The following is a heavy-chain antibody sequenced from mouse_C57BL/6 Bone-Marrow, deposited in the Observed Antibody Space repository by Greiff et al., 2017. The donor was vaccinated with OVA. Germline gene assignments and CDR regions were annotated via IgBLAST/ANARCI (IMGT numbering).Heavy chain of an antibody. J-gene: IGHJ1*03. D-gene: IGHD1-1*01. CDR3: ASAPIATGVAGDWYFDV. V-gene: IGHV5-16*01. CDR1: GFTFSDYY. CDR2: INYEGSST. Sequence: EVQGVESEGGLVQPGSSMKLSCTASGFTFSDYYMAWVRQVPEKGLEWVANINYEGSSTYYLDSLKGRSIISRDTAKNIPYLQMRSLESEDTATYYSASAPIATGVAGDWYFDVWGTGTTVTVSS.